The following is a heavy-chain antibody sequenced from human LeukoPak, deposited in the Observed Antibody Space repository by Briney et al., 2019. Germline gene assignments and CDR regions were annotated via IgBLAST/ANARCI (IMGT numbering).Heavy chain of an antibody. CDR2: IWYDGSNK. CDR1: GFTFSSYG. Sequence: GGSLRLSCAASGFTFSSYGMHWVRQAPGKGLEWVAFIWYDGSNKYYADSVKGRFTISRDNSKNTLYVQMNSLRPEDTAVYYCAKDGGEYYDILTGYYPRLYYMDVWGKGTTVTISS. D-gene: IGHD3-9*01. J-gene: IGHJ6*03. CDR3: AKDGGEYYDILTGYYPRLYYMDV. V-gene: IGHV3-30*02.